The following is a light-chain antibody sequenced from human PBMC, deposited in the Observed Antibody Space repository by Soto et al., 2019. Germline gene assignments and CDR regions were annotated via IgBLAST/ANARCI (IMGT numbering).Light chain of an antibody. CDR1: SSDVGSYNL. Sequence: QSALTQPASVSGSPGQSITISCTGTSSDVGSYNLVSWYQQHPGKAPKLMIYEVSERPSGVSNRFSGSKSGNTASLTISGLQAEDEADYYCSSYTSSSTYVFGTGTKVTAL. J-gene: IGLJ1*01. V-gene: IGLV2-14*02. CDR2: EVS. CDR3: SSYTSSSTYV.